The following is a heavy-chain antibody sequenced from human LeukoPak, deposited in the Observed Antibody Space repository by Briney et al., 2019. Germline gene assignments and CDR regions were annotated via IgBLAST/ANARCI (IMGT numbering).Heavy chain of an antibody. CDR2: ISGNGAGT. V-gene: IGHV3-23*02. CDR3: ARGSPELDYYDSSGYYRYFDY. J-gene: IGHJ4*02. D-gene: IGHD3-22*01. CDR1: GFTFSSHA. Sequence: GGSLRLSCTPSGFTFSSHAMSWVRQAPGKGLEWVSGISGNGAGTYYGDSVKGRFTISRDNSKNTLYLQMNSLRAEDTAVYYCARGSPELDYYDSSGYYRYFDYWGQGTLVTVSS.